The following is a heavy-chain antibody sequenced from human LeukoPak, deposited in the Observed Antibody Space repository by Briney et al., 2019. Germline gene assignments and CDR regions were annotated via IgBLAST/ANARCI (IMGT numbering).Heavy chain of an antibody. J-gene: IGHJ5*02. V-gene: IGHV5-51*03. CDR3: AREGEYSSSPHNWFDP. CDR2: IYPGDSDT. Sequence: GESLKISRKGSGYSFTNYWIGWVRQMPGKGLEWMGIIYPGDSDTKYSPSFQGQVTISADKSINTAYLQWSSLKASDTAMYYCAREGEYSSSPHNWFDPWGQGTLVTVSS. D-gene: IGHD6-6*01. CDR1: GYSFTNYW.